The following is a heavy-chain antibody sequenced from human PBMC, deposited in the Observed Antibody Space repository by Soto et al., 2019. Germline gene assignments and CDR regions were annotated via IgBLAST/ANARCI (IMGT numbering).Heavy chain of an antibody. J-gene: IGHJ4*02. V-gene: IGHV3-23*01. CDR1: GFTFSSYG. D-gene: IGHD1-7*01. CDR2: SSATGSGT. CDR3: AKDRRAGGNYGFYSDF. Sequence: EMQLLESGGGLVQPGGSLRLSCAVSGFTFSSYGMTWVRQAPGKGLEWISFSSATGSGTYYADSVKGRFTISRDNSKNTLYLQMTSPRADDTAVYYCAKDRRAGGNYGFYSDFWGQGALVIVSS.